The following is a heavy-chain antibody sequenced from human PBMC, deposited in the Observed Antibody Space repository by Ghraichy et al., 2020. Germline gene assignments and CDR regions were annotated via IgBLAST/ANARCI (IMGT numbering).Heavy chain of an antibody. CDR3: TRVMVDCSGGSCKAFDI. J-gene: IGHJ3*02. CDR2: IRSKAYGGTT. V-gene: IGHV3-49*03. Sequence: GGSLRLSCTASGFTFGDYAMSWFRQAPGKGLEWVGFIRSKAYGGTTEYAASVKGRFTISRDDSKSIAYLQMNSLKTEDTAVYYCTRVMVDCSGGSCKAFDIWGQGTMVTVSS. CDR1: GFTFGDYA. D-gene: IGHD2-15*01.